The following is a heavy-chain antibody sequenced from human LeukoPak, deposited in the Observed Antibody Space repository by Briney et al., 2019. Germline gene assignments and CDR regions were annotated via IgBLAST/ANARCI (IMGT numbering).Heavy chain of an antibody. CDR1: GFTFSNYA. D-gene: IGHD5-18*01. CDR3: AKGSGYSYGLDLD. CDR2: ISGSGGST. Sequence: GGSLRLSCAASGFTFSNYAMTWVRQAPGKGLEWVSAISGSGGSTDYADSVKGRFTISRDNSKNTLYLQMNSLRAEDTAVYYCAKGSGYSYGLDLDWGQGTLVTVSS. J-gene: IGHJ4*02. V-gene: IGHV3-23*01.